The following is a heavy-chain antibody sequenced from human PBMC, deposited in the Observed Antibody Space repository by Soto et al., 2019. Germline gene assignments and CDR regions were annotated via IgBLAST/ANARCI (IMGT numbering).Heavy chain of an antibody. D-gene: IGHD6-6*01. CDR2: TYYRSIWQT. J-gene: IGHJ5*02. CDR1: GDSVSSIDAV. V-gene: IGHV6-1*01. Sequence: QVQLQQSGPGLLKPSQTVSFTCAISGDSVSSIDAVRNWIRQSPSRGLEWLGRTYYRSIWQTEYAVSVKGRMTINPDASKNQFSLQLNSVTPEDTAMYYCARLVGNSWLDHWGQGTLVTVSA. CDR3: ARLVGNSWLDH.